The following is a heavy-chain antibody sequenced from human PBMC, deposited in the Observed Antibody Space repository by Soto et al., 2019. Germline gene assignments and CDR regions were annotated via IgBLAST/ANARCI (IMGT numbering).Heavy chain of an antibody. V-gene: IGHV4-59*01. J-gene: IGHJ4*02. CDR2: IYYSGST. CDR1: GGSISSYY. Sequence: SETLSLTCTVSGGSISSYYWSWIRQPPGKGLEWIGYIYYSGSTNYNPSLKSRVTISVDTSKNQFSLKLSSVTAADTAVYYCAKVAYRPSDYWGQGTLVTVSA. CDR3: AKVAYRPSDY. D-gene: IGHD1-1*01.